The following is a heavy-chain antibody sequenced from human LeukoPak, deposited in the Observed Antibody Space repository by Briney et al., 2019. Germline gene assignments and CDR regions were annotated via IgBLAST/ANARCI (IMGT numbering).Heavy chain of an antibody. J-gene: IGHJ6*03. D-gene: IGHD3-9*01. CDR3: ARVVGPLLRYFDWFRYYMDV. CDR1: GGSISHYY. V-gene: IGHV4-59*12. Sequence: SETLSLTCTVSGGSISHYYWTWIRQPPGKGLEWIGYIYYSDVANYNPSLKSRVTISVDTSKNQFSLKLSSVTAADTAVYYCARVVGPLLRYFDWFRYYMDVWGKGTTVTVSS. CDR2: IYYSDVA.